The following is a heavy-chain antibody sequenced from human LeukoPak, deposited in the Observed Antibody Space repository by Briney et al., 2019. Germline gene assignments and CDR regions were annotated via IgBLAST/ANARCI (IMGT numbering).Heavy chain of an antibody. CDR2: IKPNSGDT. CDR3: VRDRPHNWFDP. V-gene: IGHV1-2*02. J-gene: IGHJ5*02. Sequence: ASVKVSCKASGYTFTGYYIHWVRQAPGQGLEWMGLIKPNSGDTKYAQKFQGRVTMTRDTSITTAYMELSSLRSDDTALYYCVRDRPHNWFDPWGQGTLVTVCS. CDR1: GYTFTGYY.